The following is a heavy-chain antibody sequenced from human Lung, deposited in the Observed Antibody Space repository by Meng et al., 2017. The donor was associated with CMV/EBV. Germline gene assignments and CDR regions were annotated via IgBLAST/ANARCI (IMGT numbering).Heavy chain of an antibody. V-gene: IGHV3-21*01. J-gene: IGHJ6*02. CDR3: ARGVGSYDFWSAYSYYYGLDV. D-gene: IGHD3-3*01. CDR2: ISSSDYI. Sequence: SCTASGFIFSDYSMNWVRQAPGKGLEWVSSISSSDYIYYADSVRGRFTISRDNAKHSLYLQMNSLRAEDTAVYYCARGVGSYDFWSAYSYYYGLDVWXQGNXVTVSS. CDR1: GFIFSDYS.